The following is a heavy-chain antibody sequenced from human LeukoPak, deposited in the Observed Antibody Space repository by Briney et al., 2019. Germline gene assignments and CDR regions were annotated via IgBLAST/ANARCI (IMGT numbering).Heavy chain of an antibody. CDR3: ARGSSGSLIGGSGSSHY. Sequence: GASVKVSCKASGYTFTSYGISWVRQAPGQGLEWMGWISAYNGNTNYAQKLQGRVTMTTDTSTSTAYMELRSLRSDDTAVYYCARGSSGSLIGGSGSSHYWGQGTLVTVSS. CDR1: GYTFTSYG. CDR2: ISAYNGNT. V-gene: IGHV1-18*01. J-gene: IGHJ4*02. D-gene: IGHD3-10*01.